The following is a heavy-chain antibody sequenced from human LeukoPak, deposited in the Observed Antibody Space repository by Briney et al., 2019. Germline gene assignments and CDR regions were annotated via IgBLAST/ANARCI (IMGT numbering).Heavy chain of an antibody. Sequence: SDTVSVTCTVSGYSFSSCYYWGWIRPPPGKGLEWVWRIPHSGSTGYNPSFQSRVTMTRDTSKSQFSLKLSTLSSADTAVYYCARGPLPLMVRGVGGPFHFDYWGKRTLVTVSS. V-gene: IGHV4-38-2*02. D-gene: IGHD3-10*01. CDR1: GYSFSSCYY. J-gene: IGHJ4*02. CDR2: IPHSGST. CDR3: ARGPLPLMVRGVGGPFHFDY.